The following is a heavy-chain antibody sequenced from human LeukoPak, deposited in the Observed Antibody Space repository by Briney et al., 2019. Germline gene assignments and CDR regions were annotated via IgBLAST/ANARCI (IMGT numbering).Heavy chain of an antibody. Sequence: SETLSLTCTVSGGSISTYYWSWIRQPPGKGLEWIGYIYYSGSTNYNPSLKSRVTISVDPSKNQFSLKLSSVTAADTAVYYCARLYLWFGEPPVWYFDLWGRGTLVTVSS. V-gene: IGHV4-59*08. CDR3: ARLYLWFGEPPVWYFDL. CDR2: IYYSGST. CDR1: GGSISTYY. J-gene: IGHJ2*01. D-gene: IGHD3-10*01.